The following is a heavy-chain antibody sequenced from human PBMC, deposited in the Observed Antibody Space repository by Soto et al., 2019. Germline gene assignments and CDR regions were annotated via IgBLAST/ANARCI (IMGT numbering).Heavy chain of an antibody. V-gene: IGHV3-30*18. D-gene: IGHD2-2*01. CDR1: GFTFSSYG. CDR3: AKDRDIVVVGYFDH. Sequence: GGSLRLSCAASGFTFSSYGMHWVRQAPGKGLEWVAVISYDGSNKYYADSVKGRFTISRDNSKNTLYLQMNSLRAEDTAVYYCAKDRDIVVVGYFDHWGQGTLVTVSS. J-gene: IGHJ4*02. CDR2: ISYDGSNK.